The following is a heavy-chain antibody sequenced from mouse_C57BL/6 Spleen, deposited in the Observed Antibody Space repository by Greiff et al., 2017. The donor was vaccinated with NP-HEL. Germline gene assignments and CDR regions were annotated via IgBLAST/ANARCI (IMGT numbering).Heavy chain of an antibody. V-gene: IGHV1-81*01. CDR3: ARWDTTVVEGYFDY. Sequence: QVQLQQSGAELARPGASVKLSCKASGYTFTSYGISWVKQRTGQGLEWIGEIYPRSGNTYYNEKLKGKATLTADKSSSTAYMELRSLTSEDSAVYFCARWDTTVVEGYFDYWGQGTTLTVSS. CDR2: IYPRSGNT. J-gene: IGHJ2*01. CDR1: GYTFTSYG. D-gene: IGHD1-1*01.